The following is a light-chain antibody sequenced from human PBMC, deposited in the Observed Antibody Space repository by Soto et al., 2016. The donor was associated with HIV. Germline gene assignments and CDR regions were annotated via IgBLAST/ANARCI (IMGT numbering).Light chain of an antibody. V-gene: IGLV3-21*03. Sequence: SYELTQPPSVSVAPGKTARITCGGNNIGSKSVHWYQQKPGQALVMVVYDDNDRPPGIPERFSGSNSGDTATLTINRVEAGDEADYYCQVWDTNSDHVVFGGGTKLTVL. J-gene: IGLJ2*01. CDR2: DDN. CDR3: QVWDTNSDHVV. CDR1: NIGSKS.